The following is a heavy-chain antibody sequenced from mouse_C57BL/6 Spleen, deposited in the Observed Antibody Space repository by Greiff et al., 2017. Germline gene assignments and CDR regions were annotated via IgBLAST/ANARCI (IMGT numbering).Heavy chain of an antibody. J-gene: IGHJ2*01. V-gene: IGHV1-52*01. CDR2: IDPSDSET. D-gene: IGHD2-5*01. Sequence: VQLQQPGAELVRPGSSVKLSCKASGYTFTSYWMHWVKQRPIPGLEWIGNIDPSDSETPYNQKFKDKATLTVDKSSSTAYMQLSSLTSEDSAVYYCAKGASYSNYRADWGQGTTLTVSS. CDR3: AKGASYSNYRAD. CDR1: GYTFTSYW.